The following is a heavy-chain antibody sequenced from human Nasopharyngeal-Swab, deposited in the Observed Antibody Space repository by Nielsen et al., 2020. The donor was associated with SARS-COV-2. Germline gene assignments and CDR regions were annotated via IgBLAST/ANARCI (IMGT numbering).Heavy chain of an antibody. V-gene: IGHV3-74*01. D-gene: IGHD4-17*01. CDR3: ARGGVGYGDWNV. J-gene: IGHJ6*02. Sequence: WIRQPPGKGLVWVSRINSDESSTSCADSVKGRFTISRDNAKSTLYPQMNSLRAEDTAVYYCARGGVGYGDWNVWGQGTTVTVSS. CDR2: INSDESST.